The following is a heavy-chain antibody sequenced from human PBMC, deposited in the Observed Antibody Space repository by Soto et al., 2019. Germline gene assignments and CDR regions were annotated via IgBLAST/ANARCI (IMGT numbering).Heavy chain of an antibody. Sequence: ASVKVSCKVSGSTLTELSMHWVRQAPGKGLARKGGFDPEDGETIYAQKFQGRVTMTEDTSTDSADIELTSLRSDDTAVYYRATDTRTPAGFDPWGQGTLVTVSS. CDR1: GSTLTELS. V-gene: IGHV1-24*01. CDR2: FDPEDGET. CDR3: ATDTRTPAGFDP. D-gene: IGHD2-2*01. J-gene: IGHJ5*02.